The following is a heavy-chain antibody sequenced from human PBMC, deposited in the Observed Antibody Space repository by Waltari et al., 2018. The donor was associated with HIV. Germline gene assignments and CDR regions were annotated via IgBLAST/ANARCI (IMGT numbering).Heavy chain of an antibody. CDR2: IYSGGST. CDR1: GFTVSSNY. Sequence: EVQLVESGGGLVQPGGSLRLSCAASGFTVSSNYMSWVRQAPGKGLEWVSVIYSGGSTYYADSVKGRFTISRDNSKNTLYLQMNSLRAEDTAVYYCARHLSAANLAWYYGMDVWGQGTTVTVSS. CDR3: ARHLSAANLAWYYGMDV. D-gene: IGHD6-13*01. J-gene: IGHJ6*02. V-gene: IGHV3-66*04.